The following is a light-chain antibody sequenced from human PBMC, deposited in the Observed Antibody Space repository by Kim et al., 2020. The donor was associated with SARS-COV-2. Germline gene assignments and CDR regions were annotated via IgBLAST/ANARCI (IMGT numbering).Light chain of an antibody. CDR1: QSVSSSY. V-gene: IGKV3-20*01. CDR3: QQYGSSPRT. CDR2: DES. Sequence: SPGERATLSCRASQSVSSSYLAWYQQKPGQAPRLLIYDESSRATGIPDRFSGSGSGTDFTLTISRLEPEDFAMYYCQQYGSSPRTFGQGTKVDIK. J-gene: IGKJ1*01.